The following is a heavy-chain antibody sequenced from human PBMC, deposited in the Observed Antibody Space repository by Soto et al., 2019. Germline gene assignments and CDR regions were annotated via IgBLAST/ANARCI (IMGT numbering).Heavy chain of an antibody. Sequence: QLLESGPGLVKPSETLSLTCTVSGGSISSSSYYWGWIRQPPGKGLEWIGSIYYSGSTYYNPSLKSRVTISVDTSKNQFSLKLSSVTAADTAVYYCARSRIAAAPPSWYNWFDPWGQGTLVTVSS. CDR1: GGSISSSSYY. J-gene: IGHJ5*02. CDR3: ARSRIAAAPPSWYNWFDP. D-gene: IGHD6-13*01. V-gene: IGHV4-39*01. CDR2: IYYSGST.